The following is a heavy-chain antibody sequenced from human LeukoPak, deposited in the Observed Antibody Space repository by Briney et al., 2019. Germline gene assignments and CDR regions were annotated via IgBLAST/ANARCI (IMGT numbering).Heavy chain of an antibody. Sequence: ASVKVSCKASGYTFTSYDINWVRQATGQGLEWMGWMNPNSGNTGYAQKFQGRVTITRNTSISTAYMELSSLRSEDTAVYYCARDIVVVPAANEGAFDIWGQGTMVTVSS. V-gene: IGHV1-8*03. CDR2: MNPNSGNT. CDR1: GYTFTSYD. D-gene: IGHD2-2*01. J-gene: IGHJ3*02. CDR3: ARDIVVVPAANEGAFDI.